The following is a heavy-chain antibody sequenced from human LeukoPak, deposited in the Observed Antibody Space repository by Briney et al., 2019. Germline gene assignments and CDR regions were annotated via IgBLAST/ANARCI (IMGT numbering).Heavy chain of an antibody. J-gene: IGHJ5*02. CDR1: GGSISSYY. CDR2: IYTSGST. CDR3: ARDQEGPGQGFDT. Sequence: SETLSLTCTVSGGSISSYYWIWIRQPAGKGLEWIGRIYTSGSTNYNPSRKSRVTMSVDTSKNQSSLQLSSVTAADPAVYYCARDQEGPGQGFDTWGQGTLVTVSS. V-gene: IGHV4-4*07.